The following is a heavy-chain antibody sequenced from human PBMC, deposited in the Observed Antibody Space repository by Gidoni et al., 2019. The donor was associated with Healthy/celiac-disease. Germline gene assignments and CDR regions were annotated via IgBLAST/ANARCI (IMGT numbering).Heavy chain of an antibody. V-gene: IGHV3-43*01. CDR1: GFTFDDYT. Sequence: EVQLVESGGVVVQPGGSLRLSCAASGFTFDDYTMHWVRQAPGKGLEWVSLISWDGGSTYYADSVKGRFTISRDNSKNSLYLQMNSLRTEDTALYYCAKDIGAVAGYYYYYGMDVWGQGTTVTVSS. J-gene: IGHJ6*02. CDR2: ISWDGGST. CDR3: AKDIGAVAGYYYYYGMDV. D-gene: IGHD6-19*01.